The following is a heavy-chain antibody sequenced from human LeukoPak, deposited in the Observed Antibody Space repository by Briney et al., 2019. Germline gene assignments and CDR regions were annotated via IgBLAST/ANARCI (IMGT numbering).Heavy chain of an antibody. V-gene: IGHV3-23*01. J-gene: IGHJ4*02. Sequence: GGSLRLSCAASGFTFSSYGMHWVRQAPGKGLEWVSAISGSGGSTYYADSVKGRFAISRDNSKNTLYLQMNSLRAEDTAVYYCAGEVVPAALFEDYWGQGTLVTVSS. CDR2: ISGSGGST. CDR1: GFTFSSYG. CDR3: AGEVVPAALFEDY. D-gene: IGHD2-2*01.